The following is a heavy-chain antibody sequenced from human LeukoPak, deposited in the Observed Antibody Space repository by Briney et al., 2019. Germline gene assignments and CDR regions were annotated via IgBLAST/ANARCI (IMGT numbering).Heavy chain of an antibody. D-gene: IGHD6-19*01. J-gene: IGHJ4*02. CDR1: GGSFSGYY. V-gene: IGHV4-34*01. CDR2: INHSGST. CDR3: ARHGGAVAGSTEIDY. Sequence: SETLSLTCAVYGGSFSGYYWSWIRQPPGKGLEWIGEINHSGSTNYNPSLKSRVTISVDTSKNQFSLKLSSVTAADTAVYYCARHGGAVAGSTEIDYWGQGTLVTVSS.